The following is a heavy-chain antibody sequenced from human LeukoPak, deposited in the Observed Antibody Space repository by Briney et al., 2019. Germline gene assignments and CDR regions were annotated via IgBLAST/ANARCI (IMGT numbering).Heavy chain of an antibody. Sequence: GGSLRLSCAASGFTFSSYAMSWVRQAPGKGLEWVSGINWNSGSIGYADSVKGRFTISRDNAKNSLYLQMNSLRAEDTALYAKGRGYSCGYLADYWGQGTLVTVSS. CDR3: GRGYSCGYLADY. CDR2: INWNSGSI. CDR1: GFTFSSYA. J-gene: IGHJ4*02. V-gene: IGHV3-9*01. D-gene: IGHD5-18*01.